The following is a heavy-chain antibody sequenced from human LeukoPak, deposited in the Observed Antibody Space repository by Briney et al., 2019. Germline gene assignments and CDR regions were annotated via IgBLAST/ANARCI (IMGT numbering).Heavy chain of an antibody. Sequence: GGSLRLSCAASGFTFSSYAMSWVRQAPGKGLEWVSAISGSGGSTYYADSVKGRFTISRDNSKSTLYLQMNSLRAEDTAVYYCAKDRGSSGWYLGYNWFDPWAQGTLVTVSS. CDR3: AKDRGSSGWYLGYNWFDP. CDR1: GFTFSSYA. CDR2: ISGSGGST. V-gene: IGHV3-23*01. J-gene: IGHJ5*02. D-gene: IGHD6-19*01.